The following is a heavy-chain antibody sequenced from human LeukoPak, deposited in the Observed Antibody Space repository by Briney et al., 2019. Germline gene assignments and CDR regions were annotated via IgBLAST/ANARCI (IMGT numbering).Heavy chain of an antibody. CDR2: ISGSGGST. CDR1: GFTFSSYA. CDR3: AKFPKNSYYDFWSGYNAFDI. J-gene: IGHJ3*02. D-gene: IGHD3-3*01. V-gene: IGHV3-23*01. Sequence: GGSLRLSCAASGFTFSSYAMSWVRQAPGKGLEWVSAISGSGGSTYYADSVKGRFTISRDNSKNTLYLQMNSLRAEDTAVYYCAKFPKNSYYDFWSGYNAFDIWGQGTMVTVSS.